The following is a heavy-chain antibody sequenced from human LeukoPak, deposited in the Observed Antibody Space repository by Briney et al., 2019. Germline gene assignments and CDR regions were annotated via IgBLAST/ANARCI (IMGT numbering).Heavy chain of an antibody. J-gene: IGHJ4*02. CDR1: GFTVSSNY. Sequence: PGESLGLSCAASGFTVSSNYMSWVRQAPGKGLEWVSVIYSGGSTYYADSVKGRFTISRDNSKNTLYLQMNSLRAEDTAVYYCARDNGSGKYYFDYWGQGTLVTVSS. V-gene: IGHV3-66*02. D-gene: IGHD3-10*01. CDR3: ARDNGSGKYYFDY. CDR2: IYSGGST.